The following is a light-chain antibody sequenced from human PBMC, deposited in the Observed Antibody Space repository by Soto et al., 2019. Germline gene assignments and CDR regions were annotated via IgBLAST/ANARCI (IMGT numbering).Light chain of an antibody. Sequence: DIQMTQSPSTLSASVGDRVTITCRASQSTSTWLAWYQQRPGKTPKLLISEASKLESGVPSRFSGSGSGTEFTLTISSLQSDDFATYYGQQYITYPYAFGQGTKVEIK. J-gene: IGKJ1*01. CDR1: QSTSTW. CDR3: QQYITYPYA. CDR2: EAS. V-gene: IGKV1-5*03.